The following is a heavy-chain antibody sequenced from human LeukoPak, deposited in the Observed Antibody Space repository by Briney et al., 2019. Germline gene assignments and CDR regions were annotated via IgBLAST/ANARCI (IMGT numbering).Heavy chain of an antibody. CDR1: GFSLSTYE. J-gene: IGHJ4*02. CDR3: ASVGRQWLVFDY. V-gene: IGHV3-48*03. CDR2: ISSSGSAI. Sequence: GGSLRLSCAASGFSLSTYEMNWVRQAPGKGLEWVSYISSSGSAIYYADSVKGRFTISRDNAKNSLYLQMNGLRAEDTALYYCASVGRQWLVFDYWGQGTLVTVSS. D-gene: IGHD6-19*01.